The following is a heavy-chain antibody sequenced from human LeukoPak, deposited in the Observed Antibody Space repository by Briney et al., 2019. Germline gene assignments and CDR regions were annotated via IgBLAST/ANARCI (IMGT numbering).Heavy chain of an antibody. CDR2: ISAYNGNT. D-gene: IGHD6-19*01. Sequence: ASVKVSCKASGYTFTGYYLHWVRQAPGQGLEWMGWISAYNGNTNYAQKLQGRVTMTTDTSTSTAYMELRGLRSDDTAVYYCARDGRQWQAGGCFDYWGQGTLVTVSS. V-gene: IGHV1-18*04. CDR1: GYTFTGYY. J-gene: IGHJ4*02. CDR3: ARDGRQWQAGGCFDY.